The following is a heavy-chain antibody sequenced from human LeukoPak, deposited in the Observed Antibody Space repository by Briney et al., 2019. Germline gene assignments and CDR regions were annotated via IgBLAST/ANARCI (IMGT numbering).Heavy chain of an antibody. V-gene: IGHV3-30*04. J-gene: IGHJ4*02. CDR2: ISYDGSNK. CDR3: AKDQVVAAAGSWYY. Sequence: GGSLRLSCAASGFTFSSYAMHWVRQAPGKGLEWVAVISYDGSNKYYADSVKGRFTISRDNSKNTLYLQMNSLRAEDTAVYYCAKDQVVAAAGSWYYWGQGTLVTVSS. CDR1: GFTFSSYA. D-gene: IGHD6-13*01.